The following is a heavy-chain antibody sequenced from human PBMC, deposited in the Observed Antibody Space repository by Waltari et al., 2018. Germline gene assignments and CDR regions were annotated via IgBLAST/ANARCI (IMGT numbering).Heavy chain of an antibody. J-gene: IGHJ6*03. Sequence: QVQLVQSGAEVKKPGSSVKVSCKASGGTFSSYAISWVRQAPGQGLEWMGGIIPILGIANYAQKFQGRVTITADESTSTAYMELSSLRSEDTAVYYCARGLRYFDWLPYYYYMDVWGKGTTVTVSS. D-gene: IGHD3-9*01. CDR3: ARGLRYFDWLPYYYYMDV. CDR1: GGTFSSYA. CDR2: IIPILGIA. V-gene: IGHV1-69*04.